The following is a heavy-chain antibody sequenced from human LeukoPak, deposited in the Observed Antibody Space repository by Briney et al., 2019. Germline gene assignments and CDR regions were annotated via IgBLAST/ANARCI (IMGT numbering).Heavy chain of an antibody. CDR3: ARGSRRWLQYGDY. Sequence: SETLSLTCTVSGYSISSGYYWGWIRQPPGKGLEWIGSIYHSGSTYYNPSLKSRVTISVDTSKNQFSLKLSSVTAADTAVYYCARGSRRWLQYGDYWGQGTLVTVSS. D-gene: IGHD5-24*01. CDR1: GYSISSGYY. CDR2: IYHSGST. J-gene: IGHJ4*02. V-gene: IGHV4-38-2*02.